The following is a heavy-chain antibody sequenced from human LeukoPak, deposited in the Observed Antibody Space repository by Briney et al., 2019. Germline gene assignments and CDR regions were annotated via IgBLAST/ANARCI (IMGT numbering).Heavy chain of an antibody. Sequence: SVKVSCKAPGGTFSSYAISWVRQAPGQGLEWMGRIIPILGIANYAQKFQGRVTITADKSTSTAYMELSSLRSEDTAVYYCARDHASGDFWSGPAPWGQGTLVTVSS. J-gene: IGHJ5*02. CDR3: ARDHASGDFWSGPAP. D-gene: IGHD3-3*01. V-gene: IGHV1-69*04. CDR1: GGTFSSYA. CDR2: IIPILGIA.